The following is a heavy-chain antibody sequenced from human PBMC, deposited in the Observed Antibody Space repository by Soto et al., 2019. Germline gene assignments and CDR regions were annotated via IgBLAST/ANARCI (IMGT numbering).Heavy chain of an antibody. Sequence: QEQLVESGGGVVQPGRSLRLSCTASGFTFSTYGIQWVRQAPDKGLEWVAVIWRDGSNKYYADSVKGRFTISRDNSKNTVYLQMNSLRADDTAVYYCAREEVRFPMDVWGQGTTVTVSS. D-gene: IGHD3-3*01. CDR1: GFTFSTYG. V-gene: IGHV3-33*01. CDR2: IWRDGSNK. CDR3: AREEVRFPMDV. J-gene: IGHJ6*02.